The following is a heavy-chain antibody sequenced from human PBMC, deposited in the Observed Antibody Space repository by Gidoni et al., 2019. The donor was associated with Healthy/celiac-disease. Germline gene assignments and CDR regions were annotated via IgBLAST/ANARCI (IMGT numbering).Heavy chain of an antibody. CDR3: AKDPRHLTTTDYFDY. Sequence: EVQLLASGGGLVQPGGYLRLSCSASGFTFSSYAMGWVRQAPGKGLEWVSAISGIGGSTYYADSVKGRFTISRDNSKNTLYLQMNSLRAEDTAVYYCAKDPRHLTTTDYFDYWGQGTLVTVSS. CDR1: GFTFSSYA. V-gene: IGHV3-23*01. CDR2: ISGIGGST. J-gene: IGHJ4*02. D-gene: IGHD4-4*01.